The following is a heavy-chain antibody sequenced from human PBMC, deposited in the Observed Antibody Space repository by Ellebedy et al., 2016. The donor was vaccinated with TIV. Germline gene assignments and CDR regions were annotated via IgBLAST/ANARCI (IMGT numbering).Heavy chain of an antibody. CDR3: ARDGWQQLVMVDYYGMDV. D-gene: IGHD6-13*01. V-gene: IGHV3-21*01. CDR2: ISSSSSYI. CDR1: GFTFSSYS. Sequence: PGGSLRLSCAASGFTFSSYSMNWVRQAPGKGLEWVSSISSSSSYIYYADSVKGRFTISRDNAKNSLYLQMNSLRAEDTAVYYCARDGWQQLVMVDYYGMDVWGQGTTVTVSS. J-gene: IGHJ6*02.